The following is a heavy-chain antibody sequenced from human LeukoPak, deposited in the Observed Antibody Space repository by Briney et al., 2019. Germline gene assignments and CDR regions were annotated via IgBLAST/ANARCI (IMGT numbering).Heavy chain of an antibody. CDR2: IYTNGTT. J-gene: IGHJ3*02. V-gene: IGHV4-4*07. Sequence: SETLSLTCTVSGGSLSSYYWSWIRQPAGKGLELIGRIYTNGTTNYNPSLKSRVTISVDTSKNQFSLKLSSVIAADTAVYYCAREGIIDALDIWGQGTVVTVSS. CDR1: GGSLSSYY. CDR3: AREGIIDALDI.